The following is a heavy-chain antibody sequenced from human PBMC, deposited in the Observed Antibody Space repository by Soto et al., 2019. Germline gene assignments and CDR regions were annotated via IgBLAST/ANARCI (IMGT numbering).Heavy chain of an antibody. Sequence: PGGSLRLSCAASGFTVSSNYMSWVRQAPGKGLEWVSVIYSGGSTYYADSVKGRFTISRDNSKNTLYLQMNSLRAEDTAVYYCARLLYDFWSGYQQHYYYGMDVWGQGTTVTVSS. CDR1: GFTVSSNY. J-gene: IGHJ6*02. D-gene: IGHD3-3*01. V-gene: IGHV3-53*01. CDR2: IYSGGST. CDR3: ARLLYDFWSGYQQHYYYGMDV.